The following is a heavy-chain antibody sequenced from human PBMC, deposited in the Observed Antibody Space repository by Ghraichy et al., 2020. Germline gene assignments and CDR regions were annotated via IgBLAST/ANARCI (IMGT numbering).Heavy chain of an antibody. CDR1: GYNFISYD. CDR3: AHNGGYCRGGSCLGMDV. V-gene: IGHV1-46*01. CDR2: INVSGGGT. Sequence: ASVKVSCKASGYNFISYDMHWVREAPGQGLEWMGLINVSGGGTTYAQKFQGRVTMTSDTSTSTVYMQLSSLRFEDTAVYYCAHNGGYCRGGSCLGMDVWGQGTTVIVSS. J-gene: IGHJ6*02. D-gene: IGHD2-15*01.